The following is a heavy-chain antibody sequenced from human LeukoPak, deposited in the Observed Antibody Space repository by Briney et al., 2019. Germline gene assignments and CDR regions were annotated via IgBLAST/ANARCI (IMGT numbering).Heavy chain of an antibody. Sequence: GRSLRFSCAASGFTFDDYAMHWVRQARGKGLEWVSGISWNSGSIGNADSVKGRFTISRDNAKNSLYLQMNSLRAEDTALYYCAKDRARGSGSYYTPIPYYYYGMDVGGQGPTVPVSS. CDR2: ISWNSGSI. J-gene: IGHJ6*02. CDR3: AKDRARGSGSYYTPIPYYYYGMDV. D-gene: IGHD3-10*01. V-gene: IGHV3-9*01. CDR1: GFTFDDYA.